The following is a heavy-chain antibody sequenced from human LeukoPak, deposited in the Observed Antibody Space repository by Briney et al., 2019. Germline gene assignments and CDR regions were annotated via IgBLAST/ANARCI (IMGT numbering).Heavy chain of an antibody. J-gene: IGHJ6*02. D-gene: IGHD5-24*01. V-gene: IGHV1-69*13. CDR2: IIPIFGTA. CDR1: GGTFSSYA. Sequence: GASVKLFCKASGGTFSSYAISWVRQAPGQGLEWMGGIIPIFGTATYAQKFQGRVTITADESTSTAYMELSSLRSEDTAVYYCARGDGRWLSLANGMDVWGQGTTVTVSS. CDR3: ARGDGRWLSLANGMDV.